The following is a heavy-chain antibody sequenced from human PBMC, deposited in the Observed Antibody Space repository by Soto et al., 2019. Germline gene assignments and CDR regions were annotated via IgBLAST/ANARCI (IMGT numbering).Heavy chain of an antibody. CDR1: GFTFNSHA. Sequence: GGSLRLSCTASGFTFNSHAMTWVRQAPGKGLEWVSAISATGGSTYYADSVKGRLTISRDNSKNTLYLQVNSLRAEDTALYYCAKGIAVTGFLNWFDPWGQGTLVTVSS. CDR3: AKGIAVTGFLNWFDP. J-gene: IGHJ5*02. CDR2: ISATGGST. V-gene: IGHV3-23*01. D-gene: IGHD6-19*01.